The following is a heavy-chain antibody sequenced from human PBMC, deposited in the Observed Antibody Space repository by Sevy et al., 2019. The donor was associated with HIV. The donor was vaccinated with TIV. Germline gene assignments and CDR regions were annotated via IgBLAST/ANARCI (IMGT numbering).Heavy chain of an antibody. CDR1: GGSISISIYY. V-gene: IGHV4-39*01. CDR3: ARAFRAVAGSYYFDY. Sequence: SETLSLTCTVSGGSISISIYYWGWIRQPSGKGLEWIGSFYYSESTYYNPSLKSRVTISVDTSKNQFSLKLSSVTAADTAVYYCARAFRAVAGSYYFDYWGQGTLVTISS. J-gene: IGHJ4*02. CDR2: FYYSEST. D-gene: IGHD6-19*01.